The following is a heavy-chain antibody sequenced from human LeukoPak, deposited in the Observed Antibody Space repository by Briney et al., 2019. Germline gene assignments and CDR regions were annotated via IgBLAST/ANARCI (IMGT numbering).Heavy chain of an antibody. Sequence: GGSLRLSCAASTFTFSDYSMNWVRQAPGKGLERVSSISSSSTNIFYADSERGRFTISRDNAKKSLYLQMNSLRAEDTAVYYCATSYGSGSYYDHYYYGMDVWGQGTTVIVSS. D-gene: IGHD3-10*01. V-gene: IGHV3-21*01. CDR1: TFTFSDYS. CDR2: ISSSSTNI. CDR3: ATSYGSGSYYDHYYYGMDV. J-gene: IGHJ6*02.